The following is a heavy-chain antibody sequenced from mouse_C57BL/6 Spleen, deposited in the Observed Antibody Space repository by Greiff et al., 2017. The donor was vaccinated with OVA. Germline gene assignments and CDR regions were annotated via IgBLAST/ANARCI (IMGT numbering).Heavy chain of an antibody. CDR2: INPNNGGT. J-gene: IGHJ2*01. Sequence: EVQLQQSGPELVKPGASVKIPCKASGYTFTDYNMDWVKQSHGKSLEWIGDINPNNGGTIYNQKFKGKATLTVDKSSSTAYMELRSLTSEDTAVYYCARLDWEGDYFDYWGQGTTLTVSS. D-gene: IGHD4-1*01. CDR3: ARLDWEGDYFDY. CDR1: GYTFTDYN. V-gene: IGHV1-18*01.